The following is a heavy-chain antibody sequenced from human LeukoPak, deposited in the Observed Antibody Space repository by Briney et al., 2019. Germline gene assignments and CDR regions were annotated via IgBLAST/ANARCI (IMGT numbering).Heavy chain of an antibody. D-gene: IGHD4-17*01. V-gene: IGHV1-18*04. CDR1: GYNFTGYY. CDR2: TSAYNT. Sequence: ASVKVSCKTSGYNFTGYYMHWVRQAPGQGLEWMGWTSAYNTNYAQKVQDRVTMTTDTSTSTAYMELTTLVSDDTAMYYCARDPATVTTGGGAFDIWGQGTMVTVCS. J-gene: IGHJ3*02. CDR3: ARDPATVTTGGGAFDI.